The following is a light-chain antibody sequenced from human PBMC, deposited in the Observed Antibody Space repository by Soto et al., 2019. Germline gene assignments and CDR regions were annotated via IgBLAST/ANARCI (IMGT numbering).Light chain of an antibody. J-gene: IGLJ1*01. CDR1: SNDVGGYNY. CDR3: SSYTTSSPYV. CDR2: EVS. V-gene: IGLV2-14*01. Sequence: QSALTQPASVSGSPGQSITISCTGTSNDVGGYNYVSWYQQHPGKAPKLVIYEVSHRPSGISDRFSGSKSGNTASLTISGLQVEDGAEYYCSSYTTSSPYVFGPGTKVTVL.